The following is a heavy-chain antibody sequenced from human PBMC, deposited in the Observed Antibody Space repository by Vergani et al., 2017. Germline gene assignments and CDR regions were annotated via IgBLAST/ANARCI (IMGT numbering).Heavy chain of an antibody. CDR1: GFPFRDFC. J-gene: IGHJ4*02. V-gene: IGHV3-7*01. CDR2: IKQDGREK. D-gene: IGHD2-8*01. CDR3: AREEEDCTNGVCYPGGLDY. Sequence: EVQLVESGGGLVQPGKPRKLSVPALGFPFRDFCLTWFPRAPGKGLGWVANIKQDGREKYYVDTVKGRFTISRDHAKNSLYLQMNSLRAEDTAVYYCAREEEDCTNGVCYPGGLDYWGQGTLVTVSS.